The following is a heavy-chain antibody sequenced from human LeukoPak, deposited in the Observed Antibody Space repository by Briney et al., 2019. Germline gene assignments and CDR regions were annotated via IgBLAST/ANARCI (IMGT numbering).Heavy chain of an antibody. CDR1: GYTLTELS. D-gene: IGHD3-22*01. J-gene: IGHJ4*02. V-gene: IGHV1-24*01. CDR3: ATDIPRPNYYDSSGYYSYYFDY. CDR2: FDPEDGET. Sequence: GASVKVSCKVSGYTLTELSMHWVRQAPGKGLEWMGGFDPEDGETIYAQKFQGRVTMTEDTSTDTAYMELSGLRSEDTAVYYCATDIPRPNYYDSSGYYSYYFDYWGQGTLVTVSS.